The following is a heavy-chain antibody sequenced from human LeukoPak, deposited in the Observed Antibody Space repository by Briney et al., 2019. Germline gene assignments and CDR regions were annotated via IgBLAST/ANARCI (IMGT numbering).Heavy chain of an antibody. J-gene: IGHJ4*02. Sequence: ASVKVSCKASGYTFTSYAMNWLRQAPGQGLEWMGWINTNTGNPTYAQGFTGRFVFSLDTSVSMAYLQISSLKAEDTAVYYCARDGSTGWYANFDYWGQGTLVTVSS. D-gene: IGHD2-15*01. V-gene: IGHV7-4-1*04. CDR2: INTNTGNP. CDR3: ARDGSTGWYANFDY. CDR1: GYTFTSYA.